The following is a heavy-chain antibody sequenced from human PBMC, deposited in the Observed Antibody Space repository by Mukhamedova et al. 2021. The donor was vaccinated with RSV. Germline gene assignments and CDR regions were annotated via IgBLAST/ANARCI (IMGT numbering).Heavy chain of an antibody. J-gene: IGHJ4*02. V-gene: IGHV4-34*01. CDR2: INQSGGT. Sequence: GKGLEWIGEINQSGGTNYNPSLKSRVTISIDTPKKQFSLKLTSVTAADTAVYYCATPPTVPWGSAGFWGQGTLVTVTS. CDR3: ATPPTVPWGSAGF. D-gene: IGHD7-27*01.